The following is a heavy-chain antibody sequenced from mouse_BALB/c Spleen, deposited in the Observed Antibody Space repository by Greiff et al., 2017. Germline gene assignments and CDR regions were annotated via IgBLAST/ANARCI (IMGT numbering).Heavy chain of an antibody. CDR3: AREGGRAMDY. D-gene: IGHD3-3*01. CDR2: ISSGGSYT. CDR1: GFTFSSYA. Sequence: EVQGVESGGGLVKPGGSLKLSCAASGFTFSSYAMSWVRQSPEKRLEWVAEISSGGSYTYYPDTVTGRFTISRDNAKNTLYLEMSSLRSEDTAMYYCAREGGRAMDYWGQGTSVTVSS. V-gene: IGHV5-9-4*01. J-gene: IGHJ4*01.